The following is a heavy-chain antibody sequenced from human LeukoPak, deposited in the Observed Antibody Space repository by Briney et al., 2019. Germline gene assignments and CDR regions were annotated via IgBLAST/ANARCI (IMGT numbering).Heavy chain of an antibody. D-gene: IGHD2-2*01. CDR2: IYYSGST. Sequence: PSETLSLTCTVSGGSISSYYWSWIRQPPGKGLEWIGYIYYSGSTNYNPSLKSRVTISVDTSKNQFSLKLSSVTAADAAVYYCACTSRDYNWFDPWGQGTLVTVSS. V-gene: IGHV4-59*01. J-gene: IGHJ5*02. CDR1: GGSISSYY. CDR3: ACTSRDYNWFDP.